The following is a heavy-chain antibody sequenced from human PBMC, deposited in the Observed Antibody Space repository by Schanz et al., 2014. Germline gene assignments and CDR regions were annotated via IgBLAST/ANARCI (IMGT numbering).Heavy chain of an antibody. D-gene: IGHD6-13*01. J-gene: IGHJ4*02. Sequence: QVQLQESGPGLVKPSQTLSLTCAVSGGSISSGGYTWSWIRQPPGKGLEWIGYIYYSGSTYYNPSLKSRVTISVDPSKNHFSRMLGSVTAADTAVYYCARAAGPVDYWGQGTLVTVSS. CDR1: GGSISSGGYT. V-gene: IGHV4-30-4*07. CDR2: IYYSGST. CDR3: ARAAGPVDY.